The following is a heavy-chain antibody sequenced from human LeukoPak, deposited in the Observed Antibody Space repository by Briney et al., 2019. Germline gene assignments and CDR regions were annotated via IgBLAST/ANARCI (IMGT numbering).Heavy chain of an antibody. D-gene: IGHD3-9*01. J-gene: IGHJ4*02. CDR2: IKQDGSEK. Sequence: GGSLRLSCAASGFTFSSYWMSWVRQAPGKGLEWVANIKQDGSEKYYVDSVKGRFTISRDNAKNSLYLQMNSLRAEDTAVYYCAKDRNQYFDPNFDYWGQGTLVTVSS. CDR3: AKDRNQYFDPNFDY. CDR1: GFTFSSYW. V-gene: IGHV3-7*03.